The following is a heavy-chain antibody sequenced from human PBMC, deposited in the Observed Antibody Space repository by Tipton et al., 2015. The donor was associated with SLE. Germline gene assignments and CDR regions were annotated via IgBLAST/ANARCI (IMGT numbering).Heavy chain of an antibody. D-gene: IGHD2-15*01. V-gene: IGHV3-23*01. CDR1: RFTFSDYA. CDR3: ARAPEGHCSGGTCFRSSSSYYMDV. CDR2: ISGRGGTT. J-gene: IGHJ6*03. Sequence: SLRLSCAPSRFTFSDYAMNWVRQAPGKGLEWVSSISGRGGTTYYADSVKGRFTISRDNSRGVLYLQMNSMRVDDTALYYCARAPEGHCSGGTCFRSSSSYYMDVWGTGTTVRVSS.